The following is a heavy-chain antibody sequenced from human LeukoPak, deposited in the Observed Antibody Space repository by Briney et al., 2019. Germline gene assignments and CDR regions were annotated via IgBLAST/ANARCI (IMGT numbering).Heavy chain of an antibody. CDR2: INSDGSST. D-gene: IGHD2/OR15-2a*01. J-gene: IGHJ6*03. Sequence: GGSLRLSCAASAFTFSSYWMHWVRQAPGKGLVWVSRINSDGSSTSYADSVKGRFTISRDNAKNTLYLQMNSLRAEDTAVYYCARGEFGDYYYFYMDVWGKGTTVTVSS. CDR1: AFTFSSYW. V-gene: IGHV3-74*01. CDR3: ARGEFGDYYYFYMDV.